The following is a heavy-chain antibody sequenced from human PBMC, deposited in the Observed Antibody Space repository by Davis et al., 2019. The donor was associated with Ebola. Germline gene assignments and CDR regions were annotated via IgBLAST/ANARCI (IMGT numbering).Heavy chain of an antibody. D-gene: IGHD6-6*01. CDR2: IRSKAYGGKP. CDR1: GFTFSDYY. CDR3: SRDLKQRPPSYYDGMDV. Sequence: GESLKISCAASGFTFSDYYMSWIRQAPGKGLEWVGFIRSKAYGGKPAYAASVKGRFTISRDDSKSIAYLQMDSLKIEDTAVYYCSRDLKQRPPSYYDGMDVWGQGTSVTVSS. J-gene: IGHJ6*02. V-gene: IGHV3-49*03.